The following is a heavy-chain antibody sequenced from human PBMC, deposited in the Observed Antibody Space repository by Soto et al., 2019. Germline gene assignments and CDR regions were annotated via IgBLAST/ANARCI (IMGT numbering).Heavy chain of an antibody. D-gene: IGHD2-15*01. CDR2: IYYDGSNK. Sequence: QVQLVESGGGVVQPGRSLRLSCAASGFTFSSYAMTWVRQAPGKGLEWVAVIYYDGSNKYYADSVKGRFTISRDNSKNTVYLPMPRMRAKDTAVYYCASAGWDGGSCYTLGRLRYGMDVWGQETTVTVSS. CDR1: GFTFSSYA. CDR3: ASAGWDGGSCYTLGRLRYGMDV. V-gene: IGHV3-30-3*01. J-gene: IGHJ6*02.